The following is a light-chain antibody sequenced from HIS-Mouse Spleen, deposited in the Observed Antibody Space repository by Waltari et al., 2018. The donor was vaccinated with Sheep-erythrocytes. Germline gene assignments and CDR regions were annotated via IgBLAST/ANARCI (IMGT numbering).Light chain of an antibody. CDR3: QAWDSSTAV. V-gene: IGLV3-1*01. CDR1: KLGDKY. CDR2: QDS. Sequence: SYELTQPPSVSVSPGQTASITCSGDKLGDKYACWYQKKPGQSPVLVIYQDSKRPSGIPERVSGSNSRNTATLTISGTQAMDEADYYCQAWDSSTAVFGGGTKLTVL. J-gene: IGLJ2*01.